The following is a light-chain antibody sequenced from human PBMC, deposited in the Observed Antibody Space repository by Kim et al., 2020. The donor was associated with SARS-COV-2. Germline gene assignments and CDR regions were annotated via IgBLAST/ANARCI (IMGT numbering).Light chain of an antibody. CDR2: YDS. J-gene: IGLJ2*01. V-gene: IGLV3-21*04. Sequence: APGQTATIPGGGGNVEVKGVHWYQQRPGRARLVLIHYDSDRPSGIPDRFSGSNSGNTATLTITGVEAGDEADYYCQVWDNSRVHLVFGGGTQLTVL. CDR3: QVWDNSRVHLV. CDR1: NVEVKG.